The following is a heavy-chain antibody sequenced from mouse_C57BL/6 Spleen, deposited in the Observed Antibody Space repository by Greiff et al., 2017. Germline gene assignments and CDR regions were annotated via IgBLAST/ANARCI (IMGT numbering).Heavy chain of an antibody. CDR3: ASYPIYYDHYYAMDY. J-gene: IGHJ4*01. D-gene: IGHD2-4*01. V-gene: IGHV7-3*01. CDR2: IRNKANGYTT. CDR1: GFTFTDYY. Sequence: EVQVVESGGGLVQPGGSLSLSCAASGFTFTDYYMSWVRQPPGKALEWLGFIRNKANGYTTEYSASVKGRFTISRDNSQRILYLQMNTLRSEDSATYFCASYPIYYDHYYAMDYWGQGTSVTVSS.